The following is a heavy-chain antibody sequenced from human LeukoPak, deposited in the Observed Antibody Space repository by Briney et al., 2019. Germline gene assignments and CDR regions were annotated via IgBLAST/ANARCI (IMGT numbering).Heavy chain of an antibody. CDR2: ISTDSGGT. V-gene: IGHV1-2*02. CDR1: RYAFTGSGYY. D-gene: IGHD5-18*01. CDR3: ARGYSYGYFPDF. J-gene: IGHJ4*02. Sequence: ASVKVSCKASRYAFTGSGYYIRGVRQAPGQGLEWMGWISTDSGGTNYAQNFQDRVSMTRDTSISTAYMEMSSLRSDDTAIYYCARGYSYGYFPDFWAQGTLVTVSS.